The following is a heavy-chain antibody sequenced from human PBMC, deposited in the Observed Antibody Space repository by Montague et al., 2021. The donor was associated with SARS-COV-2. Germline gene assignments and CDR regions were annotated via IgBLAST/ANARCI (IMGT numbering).Heavy chain of an antibody. D-gene: IGHD2-21*02. CDR1: GFTFSSYA. CDR2: IYTSGST. J-gene: IGHJ4*02. V-gene: IGHV4-4*07. Sequence: LRLSCAASGFTFSSYAMHWIRQPAGKGLEWIGRIYTSGSTNYNPSLKSRVTMSVDTSKNQFSLKLSSVTAADTAVYYCARESDAVDYWGQGTLVTVSS. CDR3: ARESDAVDY.